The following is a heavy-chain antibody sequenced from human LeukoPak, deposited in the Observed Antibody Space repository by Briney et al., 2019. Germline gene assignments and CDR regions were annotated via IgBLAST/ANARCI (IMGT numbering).Heavy chain of an antibody. CDR2: INSDSGGT. D-gene: IGHD1-1*01. CDR1: GYTFTGHY. Sequence: ASVKVSCKASGYTFTGHYMHWVRQAPGQGLESMGWINSDSGGTKYAQKFQGSVIMTRVTSISTAYMELSRLKSDDTAVYYCARGRVHSWSDAFDIWGQGTTVTVSS. CDR3: ARGRVHSWSDAFDI. J-gene: IGHJ3*02. V-gene: IGHV1-2*02.